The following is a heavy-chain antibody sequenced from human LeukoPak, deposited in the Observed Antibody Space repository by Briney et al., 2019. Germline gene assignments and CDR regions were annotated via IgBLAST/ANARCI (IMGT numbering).Heavy chain of an antibody. CDR1: GYTFTGYY. CDR3: ARDRLPNYDILTGYHNWFDP. V-gene: IGHV1-2*02. CDR2: INPNSGGT. J-gene: IGHJ5*02. D-gene: IGHD3-9*01. Sequence: ASVKVSCKASGYTFTGYYMHWVRQAPGQGLEWMGWINPNSGGTNYAQKFQGRVTMTRDTSISTAYMELSRLGSDDTAVYYCARDRLPNYDILTGYHNWFDPWGQGTLVTVSS.